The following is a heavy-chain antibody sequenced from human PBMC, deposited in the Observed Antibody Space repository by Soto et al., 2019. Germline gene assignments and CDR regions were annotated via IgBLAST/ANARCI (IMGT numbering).Heavy chain of an antibody. V-gene: IGHV4-30-2*01. D-gene: IGHD3-10*01. CDR3: ARQYYYGSGSYSWGWFDP. Sequence: SETLSLTCAVSGGSISGGGYSWSWIRQPPGKGLEWIGYIYHSGSTYYNPSLKSRVTISVDRSKNQFSLKLSSVTAADTAVYYCARQYYYGSGSYSWGWFDPWGQGTLVTVSS. CDR2: IYHSGST. CDR1: GGSISGGGYS. J-gene: IGHJ5*02.